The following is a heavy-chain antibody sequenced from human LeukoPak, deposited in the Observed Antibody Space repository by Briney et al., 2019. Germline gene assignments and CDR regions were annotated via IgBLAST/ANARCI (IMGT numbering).Heavy chain of an antibody. D-gene: IGHD2-15*01. CDR3: ARDPALAAPDY. V-gene: IGHV3-7*01. J-gene: IGHJ4*02. CDR1: GFTFSSYW. Sequence: GGSLRLSCAASGFTFSSYWMSWVRQAPGKGLEWVANIKQDESEKYYVDSVKGRFTISRDNAKNSLYLQMNSLRAEDAAVYYCARDPALAAPDYWGQGTLVTVSS. CDR2: IKQDESEK.